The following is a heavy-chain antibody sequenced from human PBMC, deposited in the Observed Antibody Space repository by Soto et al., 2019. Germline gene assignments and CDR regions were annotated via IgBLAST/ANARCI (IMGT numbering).Heavy chain of an antibody. CDR2: LSGSGGHT. D-gene: IGHD1-26*01. CDR1: GFTFSSYA. CDR3: AKGRSTVGARTYYYYGMDV. Sequence: EVQLLESGGGLVQPGGSLSLSCAASGFTFSSYAMTWVRQAPGKGLEWVSALSGSGGHTYYADSVKSRITISRDNSKNTLYLQMNSLRADDTAVYYCAKGRSTVGARTYYYYGMDVWGQGTTVTVSS. V-gene: IGHV3-23*01. J-gene: IGHJ6*02.